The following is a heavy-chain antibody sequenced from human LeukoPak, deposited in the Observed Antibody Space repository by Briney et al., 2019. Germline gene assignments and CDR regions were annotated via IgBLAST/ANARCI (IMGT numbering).Heavy chain of an antibody. CDR1: GGSISSYY. J-gene: IGHJ4*02. CDR2: IYYSGST. CDR3: ARGSGLSQGAGTTNYDY. V-gene: IGHV4-59*12. D-gene: IGHD1-7*01. Sequence: SETLSLTCTVSGGSISSYYWSWIRQPPGKGLEWIGYIYYSGSTNYNPSLKSRVTISVDTSKNQFSLKLSSVTAADTAVYYCARGSGLSQGAGTTNYDYWGQGTLITVSS.